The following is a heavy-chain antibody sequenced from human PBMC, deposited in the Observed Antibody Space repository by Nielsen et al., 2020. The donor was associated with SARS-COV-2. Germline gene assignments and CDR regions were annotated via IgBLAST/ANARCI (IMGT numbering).Heavy chain of an antibody. CDR3: ACRRDGYNYDTF. Sequence: GGSLRLSCAASGFAFSTYGMHWVRQAPGKGLGWVARISNDGSITNYADSVTGRFTISRDNAGNTLYLQMNSLGAEDTAVYYCACRRDGYNYDTFWGQVTRVTVSS. CDR2: ISNDGSIT. D-gene: IGHD5-24*01. V-gene: IGHV3-74*01. J-gene: IGHJ4*02. CDR1: GFAFSTYG.